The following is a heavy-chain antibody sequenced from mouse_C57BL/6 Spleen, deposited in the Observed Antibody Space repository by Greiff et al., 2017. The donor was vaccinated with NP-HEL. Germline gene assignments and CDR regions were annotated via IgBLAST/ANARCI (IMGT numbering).Heavy chain of an antibody. J-gene: IGHJ3*01. CDR1: GYAFSSSW. V-gene: IGHV1-82*01. Sequence: VQLQESGPELVKPGASVKISCKASGYAFSSSWMNWVKQRPGKGLEWIGRIYPGDGDTNYNGKFKGKATLTADKSSSTAYMQLSSLTSEDSAVYFCAREEFAYWGQGTLVTVSA. CDR2: IYPGDGDT. CDR3: AREEFAY.